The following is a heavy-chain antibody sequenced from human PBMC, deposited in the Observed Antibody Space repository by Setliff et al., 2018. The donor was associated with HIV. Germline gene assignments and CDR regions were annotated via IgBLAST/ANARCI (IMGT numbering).Heavy chain of an antibody. CDR2: IISILDIT. V-gene: IGHV1-69*10. Sequence: SVKVSCKASGGTSSTHAMNWVRQAPGQGLEWMGQIISILDITTYAQQLQGRVTITADESTSTFYMELSSLRSADTAVYYCALPYCSGGNCWSSASLPPAGWFDPWGQGTLVTVSS. CDR3: ALPYCSGGNCWSSASLPPAGWFDP. D-gene: IGHD2-15*01. CDR1: GGTSSTHA. J-gene: IGHJ5*02.